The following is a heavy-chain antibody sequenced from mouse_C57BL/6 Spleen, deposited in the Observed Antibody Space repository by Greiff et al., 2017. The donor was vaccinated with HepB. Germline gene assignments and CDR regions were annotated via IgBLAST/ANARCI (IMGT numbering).Heavy chain of an antibody. CDR2: INPSNGGT. Sequence: QVHVKQSGTELVKPGASVKLSCKASGYTFTSYWMHWVKQRPGQGLEWIGNINPSNGGTNYNEKFKSKATLTVDKSSSTAYMQLSSLTSEDSAVYYCARSGPIYYYGSSPSMDYWGQGTSVTVSS. CDR3: ARSGPIYYYGSSPSMDY. D-gene: IGHD1-1*01. CDR1: GYTFTSYW. V-gene: IGHV1-53*01. J-gene: IGHJ4*01.